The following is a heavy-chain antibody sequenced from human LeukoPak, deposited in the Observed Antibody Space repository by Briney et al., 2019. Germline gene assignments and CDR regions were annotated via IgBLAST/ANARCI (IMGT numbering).Heavy chain of an antibody. CDR2: IYYSGST. Sequence: SETLSLTCTVSGGSISSYYWSWIRQPAGKGLEWIGSIYYSGSTYYNPSLKSRVTISVDTSKNQFSLKLSSVTAADTAVYYCARPAGSGGYSYGSWGRNWFDPWGQGTLVTVSS. CDR3: ARPAGSGGYSYGSWGRNWFDP. J-gene: IGHJ5*02. V-gene: IGHV4-59*05. D-gene: IGHD5-18*01. CDR1: GGSISSYY.